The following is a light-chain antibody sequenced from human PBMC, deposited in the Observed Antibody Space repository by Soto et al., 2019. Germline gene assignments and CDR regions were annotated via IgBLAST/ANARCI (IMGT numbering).Light chain of an antibody. Sequence: QSALTQPASVSGSPGQSITISCTGTSSDVGGYNYVSWYQQHPGKAPKFMIYDVSNRPSGVSNRFSGSKSGNTASLTISGLQAEDEADYYRSSYTTSNTRQIVFGTRTKVTVL. CDR2: DVS. CDR3: SSYTTSNTRQIV. CDR1: SSDVGGYNY. V-gene: IGLV2-14*01. J-gene: IGLJ1*01.